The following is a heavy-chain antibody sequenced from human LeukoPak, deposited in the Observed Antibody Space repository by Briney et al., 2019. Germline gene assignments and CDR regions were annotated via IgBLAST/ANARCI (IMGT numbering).Heavy chain of an antibody. D-gene: IGHD4-17*01. J-gene: IGHJ6*03. Sequence: GESLKISCKGSGYSFTSYWIGWVRQMPGKGLEWMGIIYPGDSDTRYSPSFQGQVTISADKSISTAYLQWSSLKASDTAMYYCARVYGDYRYYYYYYMDVWGKGTTVTVSS. CDR2: IYPGDSDT. V-gene: IGHV5-51*01. CDR3: ARVYGDYRYYYYYYMDV. CDR1: GYSFTSYW.